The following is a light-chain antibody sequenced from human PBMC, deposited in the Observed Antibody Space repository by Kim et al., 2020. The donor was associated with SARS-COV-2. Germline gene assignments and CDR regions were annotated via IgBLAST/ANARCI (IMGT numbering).Light chain of an antibody. CDR2: ATS. J-gene: IGKJ4*01. V-gene: IGKV3-20*01. CDR3: QYFGGSPLT. CDR1: QSVSRPS. Sequence: SPGERATLSCRASQSVSRPSFASYQQKPGQAPRLLMYATSSGATCIPDRFSGSGSGTDFTLTISILEPEDFAVYYCQYFGGSPLTFSGGTSVDIK.